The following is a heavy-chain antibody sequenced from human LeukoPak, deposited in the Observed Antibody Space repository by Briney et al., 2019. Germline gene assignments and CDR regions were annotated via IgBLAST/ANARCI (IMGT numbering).Heavy chain of an antibody. CDR3: ARVYSSGWVDY. Sequence: ASVTVSCKASGYTFTGYYMHWVRQAPGQGLEWMGWINPNSGGTNYAQKFQGRVTMTRDTPISTAYMELSRLRSDDTAVYYCARVYSSGWVDYWGQGTLVTVSS. D-gene: IGHD6-19*01. CDR2: INPNSGGT. J-gene: IGHJ4*02. V-gene: IGHV1-2*02. CDR1: GYTFTGYY.